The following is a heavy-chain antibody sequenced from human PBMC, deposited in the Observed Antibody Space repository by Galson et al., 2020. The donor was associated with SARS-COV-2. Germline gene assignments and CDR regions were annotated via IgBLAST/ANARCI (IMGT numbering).Heavy chain of an antibody. CDR3: ARDLSHVRRIQSGVESRAFDI. V-gene: IGHV1-69*13. J-gene: IGHJ3*02. CDR1: GGTFSSYA. Sequence: SVKVSCKASGGTFSSYAISWVRQAPGQGLEWMGGIIPIFGTANYAQKFQGRVTITADESTSTAYMELSSLRSEDTAVYYCARDLSHVRRIQSGVESRAFDIWGQGTMVTVSS. D-gene: IGHD5-18*01. CDR2: IIPIFGTA.